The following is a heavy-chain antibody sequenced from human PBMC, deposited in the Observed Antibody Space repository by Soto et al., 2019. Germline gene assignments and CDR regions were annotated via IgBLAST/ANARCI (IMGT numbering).Heavy chain of an antibody. Sequence: PSETLSLTCTVSGGSLSSGDYYWSWNRQPPGKGLEWIGYIYYSGSTYYNPSLKSRVTISVDTSKNQFSLKLSSVTAADTAVYYSARAGPPSPNWFDPWGQGTLVTVSS. CDR3: ARAGPPSPNWFDP. CDR1: GGSLSSGDYY. D-gene: IGHD2-2*01. V-gene: IGHV4-30-4*08. CDR2: IYYSGST. J-gene: IGHJ5*02.